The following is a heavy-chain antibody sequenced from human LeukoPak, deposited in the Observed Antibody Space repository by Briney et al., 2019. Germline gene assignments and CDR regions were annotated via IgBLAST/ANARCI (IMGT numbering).Heavy chain of an antibody. CDR2: ISSSSITI. CDR3: ARDRGGSYSAIDY. Sequence: PGRSLRLSCTASGFTFGDYAMSWVRQAPGKGLEWVSFISSSSITIYYADSVKGRFTIPRDNAEKSLYLQMNSLRAEDTAVYYCARDRGGSYSAIDYWGQGTLVTVSS. J-gene: IGHJ4*02. D-gene: IGHD2-15*01. V-gene: IGHV3-48*03. CDR1: GFTFGDYA.